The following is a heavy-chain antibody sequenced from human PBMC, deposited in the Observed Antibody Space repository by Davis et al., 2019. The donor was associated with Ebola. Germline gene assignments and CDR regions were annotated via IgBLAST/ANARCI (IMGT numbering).Heavy chain of an antibody. V-gene: IGHV3-11*04. CDR2: ISSSGSTI. Sequence: GGSLRLSCAASGFTFSPYYITWIRQAPGKRLEWVSYISSSGSTIYYADSVKGRFTISRDNAKNSLYLQMNSLTAEDTAVYYCARKTDYSSAEDAFDIWGQGTMVTVSS. D-gene: IGHD6-19*01. CDR1: GFTFSPYY. J-gene: IGHJ3*02. CDR3: ARKTDYSSAEDAFDI.